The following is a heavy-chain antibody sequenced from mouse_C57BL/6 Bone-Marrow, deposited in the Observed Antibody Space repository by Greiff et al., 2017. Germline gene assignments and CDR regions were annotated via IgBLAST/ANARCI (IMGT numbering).Heavy chain of an antibody. V-gene: IGHV1-42*01. CDR1: GYSFTGYY. D-gene: IGHD2-4*01. J-gene: IGHJ3*01. CDR3: AGYYDYGAY. CDR2: INPSTGGT. Sequence: VQLQQSGPELVKPGASVKISCKASGYSFTGYYMNWVKQSPEKSLEWIGEINPSTGGTTYNQKFKAKATLTVDKSSSTAYMQLKSLTSEDSAVDYCAGYYDYGAYWGQGTLVTVSA.